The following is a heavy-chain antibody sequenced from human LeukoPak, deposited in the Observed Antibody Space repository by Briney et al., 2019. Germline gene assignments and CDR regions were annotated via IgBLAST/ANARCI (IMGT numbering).Heavy chain of an antibody. J-gene: IGHJ6*02. CDR3: ARGGTTGPHMYGLDV. D-gene: IGHD1-1*01. CDR1: GFTFSSYG. CDR2: INHSGST. Sequence: GSLRLSCAASGFTFSSYGMHWVRQTPGKGLEWIGEINHSGSTNYNPSLKSRVIISVDTSKSQFSLKLSSVTAADTALYYCARGGTTGPHMYGLDVWGPGTTVSVSS. V-gene: IGHV4-34*01.